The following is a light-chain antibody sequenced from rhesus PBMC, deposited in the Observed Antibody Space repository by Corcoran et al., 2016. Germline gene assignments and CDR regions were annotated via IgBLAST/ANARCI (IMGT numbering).Light chain of an antibody. CDR1: QGISIW. CDR3: QQHDSAPRT. Sequence: DIQMTQSPSSLSASVGDRVTITCRASQGISIWLAWYQQKPGKAPKLLIYKASTLPSGVPSRFGGSGSGTEFTLTISSLQPEDFATYYCQQHDSAPRTFGQGTKVEIK. V-gene: IGKV1-21*01. J-gene: IGKJ1*01. CDR2: KAS.